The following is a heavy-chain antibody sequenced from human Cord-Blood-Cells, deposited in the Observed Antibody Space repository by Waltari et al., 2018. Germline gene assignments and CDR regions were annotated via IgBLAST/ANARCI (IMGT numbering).Heavy chain of an antibody. V-gene: IGHV4-34*01. CDR2: INHSGST. CDR1: GGSFSDYY. CDR3: ARVPLDIVVVPAAIDAFDI. Sequence: QVQLQQWGAGLLKPSEPLSLTCAVYGGSFSDYYWSWLRQPPGKGLEWIGEINHSGSTNYNPYLKSRVTISVDTSKNQFSLKLSSVTAADTAVYYCARVPLDIVVVPAAIDAFDIWGQGTMVTVSS. D-gene: IGHD2-2*01. J-gene: IGHJ3*02.